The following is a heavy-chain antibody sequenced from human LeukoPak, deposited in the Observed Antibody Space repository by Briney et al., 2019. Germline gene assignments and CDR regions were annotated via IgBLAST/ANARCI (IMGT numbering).Heavy chain of an antibody. CDR3: ARGRGIAAAGPNYYYYGMDV. J-gene: IGHJ6*02. CDR1: GYTFTGYY. CDR2: INPNSGGT. V-gene: IGHV1-2*02. Sequence: ASVKVSCKACGYTFTGYYMHWVRQAPGQGLEWMGWINPNSGGTNYAQKFQGRVTMTRDTSISTAYMELSRLRSDDTAVYYCARGRGIAAAGPNYYYYGMDVWGQGTTVTVSS. D-gene: IGHD6-13*01.